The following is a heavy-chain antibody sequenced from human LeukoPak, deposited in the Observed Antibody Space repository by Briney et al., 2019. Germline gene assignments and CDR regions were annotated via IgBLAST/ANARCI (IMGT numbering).Heavy chain of an antibody. J-gene: IGHJ4*02. CDR3: ARVYSYGYVNY. Sequence: SETLSLTCAVYGGSFSGYYWSWIRQPPGKGLDWIGEINHSGSTNYNPSLKSRVTISVDTSKNQFSLKLSSVTAADTAVYYCARVYSYGYVNYWGQGTLVTVSS. CDR2: INHSGST. D-gene: IGHD5-18*01. V-gene: IGHV4-34*01. CDR1: GGSFSGYY.